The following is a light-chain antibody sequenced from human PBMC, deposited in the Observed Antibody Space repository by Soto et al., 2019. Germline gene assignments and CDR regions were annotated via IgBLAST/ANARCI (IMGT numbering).Light chain of an antibody. CDR2: DVS. V-gene: IGLV2-11*01. Sequence: QSALTQPRSVSGSPGQSVTISCTGTSSDVGGYNYVSWYQQHPGKAPKLLIYDVSKRPSGVPDRFSGSKSGNTASLTISGLQAEDEADYYCCSYAGSSTFYVFGTGTKVTFL. J-gene: IGLJ1*01. CDR1: SSDVGGYNY. CDR3: CSYAGSSTFYV.